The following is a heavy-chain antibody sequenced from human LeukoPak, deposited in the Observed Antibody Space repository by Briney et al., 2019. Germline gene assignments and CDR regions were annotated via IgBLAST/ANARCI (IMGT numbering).Heavy chain of an antibody. Sequence: PGGSLRLSCAASGFTFSSYSMNWVRQAPGKGLEWVSSISSSSSYIYYADSVKGRFTISRDNAKNSLYLQMNSLRAEDTAVYYCARERWELLLAAFDIWGQGTMVIVSS. CDR3: ARERWELLLAAFDI. CDR2: ISSSSSYI. CDR1: GFTFSSYS. D-gene: IGHD1-26*01. J-gene: IGHJ3*02. V-gene: IGHV3-21*01.